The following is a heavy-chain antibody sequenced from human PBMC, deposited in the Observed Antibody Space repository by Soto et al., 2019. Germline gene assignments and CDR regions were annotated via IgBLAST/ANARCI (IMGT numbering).Heavy chain of an antibody. CDR1: GGSISSSSYY. J-gene: IGHJ5*02. CDR3: ARPKGYCSGGSCYPLYNWFDP. D-gene: IGHD2-15*01. Sequence: ETLSLTCTVSGGSISSSSYYWGWIRQPPGKGLEWIGSIYYSGSTYYNPSLKSRVTISVDTSKNQFSLKLSSVTAADTAVYYCARPKGYCSGGSCYPLYNWFDPWGQGTLVTVSS. V-gene: IGHV4-39*01. CDR2: IYYSGST.